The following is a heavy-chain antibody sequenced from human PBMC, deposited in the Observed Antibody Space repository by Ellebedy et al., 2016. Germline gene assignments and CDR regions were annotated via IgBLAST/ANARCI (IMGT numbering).Heavy chain of an antibody. J-gene: IGHJ3*02. CDR3: ARISNDNIATGDFGDAFDI. V-gene: IGHV4-34*01. D-gene: IGHD2-21*02. CDR1: GGSVSGYF. Sequence: SETLSLXCAVYGGSVSGYFWTWIRQPPGKGRSGIGKITLSGSLTYNPSLKSRVTISVDTSKNQFSLKLSSVTAADTAVYYCARISNDNIATGDFGDAFDIWGQGAMVTVSS. CDR2: ITLSGSL.